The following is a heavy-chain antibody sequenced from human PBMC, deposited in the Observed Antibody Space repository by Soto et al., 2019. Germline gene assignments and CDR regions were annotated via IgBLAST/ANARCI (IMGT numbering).Heavy chain of an antibody. CDR1: GGTFSSYA. CDR2: IIPIFGTA. CDR3: AREGGSGNYRYYAMDV. D-gene: IGHD3-10*01. V-gene: IGHV1-69*05. Sequence: QVQLVQSGAEVKKPGSSVKVSCKASGGTFSSYAISWVRQAPGQGLEWMGGIIPIFGTANYAQKFQGRVTITPXXXTXXAYMELSSLRSEDTAVYYCAREGGSGNYRYYAMDVWGQGTTVTVSS. J-gene: IGHJ6*02.